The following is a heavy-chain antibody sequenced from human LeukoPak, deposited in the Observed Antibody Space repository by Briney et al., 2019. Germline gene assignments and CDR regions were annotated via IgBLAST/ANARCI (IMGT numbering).Heavy chain of an antibody. Sequence: SETLSLTCTVSGGSINSGTYYWSWIRQPAGKGLEWIGRIYSSGSTSYNPSLESRVTISVDTSKNRFSLKLSSVTAADTAVYYCAIHDYGDRDAFDIWGQGTMVTVSS. J-gene: IGHJ3*02. D-gene: IGHD4-17*01. CDR3: AIHDYGDRDAFDI. CDR1: GGSINSGTYY. CDR2: IYSSGST. V-gene: IGHV4-61*02.